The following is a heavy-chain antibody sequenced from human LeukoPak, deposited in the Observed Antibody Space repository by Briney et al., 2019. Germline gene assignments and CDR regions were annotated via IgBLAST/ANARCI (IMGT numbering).Heavy chain of an antibody. D-gene: IGHD2-15*01. CDR1: GFTLSSYW. CDR2: LNGDVSDP. Sequence: GGSLRLSCAASGFTLSSYWMHWVRQVPGKGLVWVARLNGDVSDPTYADSVKGRFTISRDNSKNTLYLQMNSLRAEDAAVYYCAKAPLGRCTGVICYCFDSRGQGTLVTVSS. J-gene: IGHJ4*02. V-gene: IGHV3-74*01. CDR3: AKAPLGRCTGVICYCFDS.